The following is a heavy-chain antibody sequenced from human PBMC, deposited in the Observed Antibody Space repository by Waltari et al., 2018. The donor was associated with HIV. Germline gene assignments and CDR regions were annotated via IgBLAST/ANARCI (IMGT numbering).Heavy chain of an antibody. V-gene: IGHV3-21*01. J-gene: IGHJ5*02. CDR2: ISRSSGYI. Sequence: EMQLVESGGGLVKPGGSLRLSCAASGFTFSSYTMNWVRQAPGKGLQCVSSISRSSGYIYYADSVKGRFTISRDNAKNSLYLQMNSLRAEDTAVYYCARDFIGSNWFDPWGQGTLVTVSS. CDR1: GFTFSSYT. CDR3: ARDFIGSNWFDP. D-gene: IGHD2-15*01.